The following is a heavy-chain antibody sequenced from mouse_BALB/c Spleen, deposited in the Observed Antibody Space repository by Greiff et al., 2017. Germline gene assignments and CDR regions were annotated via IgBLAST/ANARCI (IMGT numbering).Heavy chain of an antibody. CDR1: GFTFSSYG. CDR2: INSNGGST. D-gene: IGHD2-3*01. CDR3: ARDGYYPRYYFDY. Sequence: EVKVVESGGGLVQPGGSLKLSCAASGFTFSSYGMSWVRQTPDKRLELVATINSNGGSTYYPDSVKGRFTISRDNAKNTLYLQMSSLKSEDTAMYYCARDGYYPRYYFDYWGQGTTLTVSS. V-gene: IGHV5-6-3*01. J-gene: IGHJ2*01.